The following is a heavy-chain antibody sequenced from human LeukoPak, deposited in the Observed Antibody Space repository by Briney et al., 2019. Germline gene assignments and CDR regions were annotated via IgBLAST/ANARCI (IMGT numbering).Heavy chain of an antibody. CDR3: ASVRSGWYPSDY. J-gene: IGHJ4*02. D-gene: IGHD6-19*01. CDR1: GYTFTGYY. V-gene: IGHV1-2*02. Sequence: ASVKVSCKASGYTFTGYYMHWVQQAPGQGLEWMGWINPNSSGTNYAQKFQGRVTMTRDTSISTAYMELSRLRSDDTAVYYCASVRSGWYPSDYWGQGTLVTVSS. CDR2: INPNSSGT.